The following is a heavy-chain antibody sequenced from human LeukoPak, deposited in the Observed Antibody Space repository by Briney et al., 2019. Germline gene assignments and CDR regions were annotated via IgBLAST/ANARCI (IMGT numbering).Heavy chain of an antibody. CDR3: ARSYIAAAVCWFDP. V-gene: IGHV4-4*07. CDR1: GSSISSYY. J-gene: IGHJ5*02. CDR2: IYTSGST. Sequence: KPSETLSLTCTVSGSSISSYYLSWIRQPAGKGLEWIGRIYTSGSTNYNPSLKSRVTMSVDTSKNQFSLKLSSVTAADTAVYYCARSYIAAAVCWFDPWGQGTLVTVSS. D-gene: IGHD6-25*01.